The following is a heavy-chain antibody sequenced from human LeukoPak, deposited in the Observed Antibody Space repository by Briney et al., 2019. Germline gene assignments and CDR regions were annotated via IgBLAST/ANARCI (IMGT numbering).Heavy chain of an antibody. V-gene: IGHV3-7*05. CDR1: IFTLNSYW. Sequence: GGSLRLSCAAWIFTLNSYWKAGVRQTPGKGLSWVANIEQDGSGKYYVDSVKGRFTISRDNAKNSLYLQMNSLRAEDTAVYYWAGDPNGGAFDIWRQGSMVTVSS. CDR2: IEQDGSGK. D-gene: IGHD3-16*01. J-gene: IGHJ3*02. CDR3: AGDPNGGAFDI.